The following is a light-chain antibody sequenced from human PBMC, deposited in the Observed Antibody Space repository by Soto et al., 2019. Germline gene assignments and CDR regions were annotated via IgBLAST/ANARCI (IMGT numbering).Light chain of an antibody. V-gene: IGKV1-33*01. J-gene: IGKJ5*01. CDR3: QQYHDLPIT. Sequence: IQMTQSPSSLSASVGDRVTITCQASQDISNFLNWYQQKPGKAPKLLIFDSSNLETGVPSRFTRSGSGTDFTFTISTLQPEDIATYYCQQYHDLPITFGQGTRLELK. CDR1: QDISNF. CDR2: DSS.